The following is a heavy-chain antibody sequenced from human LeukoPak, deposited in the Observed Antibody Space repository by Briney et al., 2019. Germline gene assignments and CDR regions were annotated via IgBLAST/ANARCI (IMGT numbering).Heavy chain of an antibody. CDR3: AGAIAVAGKSNTYFDY. Sequence: SETLSLTCTVSGGSISSYYWSWIRQPAGKGLEWIGRIYTSGSTNYNPSLKSRVTMSVDTSKNQFSLTLSSVTAADTAVYYCAGAIAVAGKSNTYFDYWGQGTLVTVSS. D-gene: IGHD6-19*01. V-gene: IGHV4-4*07. CDR1: GGSISSYY. J-gene: IGHJ4*02. CDR2: IYTSGST.